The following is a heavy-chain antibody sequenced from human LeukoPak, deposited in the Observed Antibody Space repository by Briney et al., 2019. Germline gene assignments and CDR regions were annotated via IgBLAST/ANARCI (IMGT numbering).Heavy chain of an antibody. D-gene: IGHD6-13*01. Sequence: GASVKVSCKASGYTFTSYGISWVRQAPGQGLEWMGWISAYNGNTNYAQKLQGRVTMTTDTSTSTAYMELRSLRSDDTAVYYCARDQGDSSSWYSVYYYYYYGMDVWGQGTTVTVSS. CDR3: ARDQGDSSSWYSVYYYYYYGMDV. CDR2: ISAYNGNT. V-gene: IGHV1-18*01. J-gene: IGHJ6*02. CDR1: GYTFTSYG.